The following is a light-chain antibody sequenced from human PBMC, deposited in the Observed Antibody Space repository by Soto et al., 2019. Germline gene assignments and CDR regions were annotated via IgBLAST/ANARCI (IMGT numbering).Light chain of an antibody. Sequence: EIVMTQSPATLSVSPGERATLSCRASQSVSNNYLAWYQQKPGQAPRLLIYGASNRATGIPDRFRGSGSEKQFHLTLSSLQAAPSAVYLCKKYNNWTTWTFGQGTKVDIK. J-gene: IGKJ1*01. V-gene: IGKV3D-15*01. CDR2: GAS. CDR3: KKYNNWTTWT. CDR1: QSVSNN.